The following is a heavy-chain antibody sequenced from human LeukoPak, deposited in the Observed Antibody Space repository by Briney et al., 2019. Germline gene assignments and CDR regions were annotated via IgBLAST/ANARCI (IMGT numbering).Heavy chain of an antibody. CDR2: IYHSGST. CDR1: GHSISSGDY. CDR3: AGIFFNDYIGFYCYYMDV. J-gene: IGHJ6*03. D-gene: IGHD4-11*01. Sequence: SETLSLTCAVSGHSISSGDYWGWNRQPPGKGLEWLGSIYHSGSTYYNPSLKSRVTISVDTSKNQFSLKLSSVTASDTAVYYCAGIFFNDYIGFYCYYMDVGGKGTTVPVSS. V-gene: IGHV4-38-2*01.